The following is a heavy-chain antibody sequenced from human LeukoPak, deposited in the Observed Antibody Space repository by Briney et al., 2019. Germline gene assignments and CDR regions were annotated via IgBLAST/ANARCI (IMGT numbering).Heavy chain of an antibody. CDR2: IYYSGST. V-gene: IGHV4-59*01. CDR1: GGSISSYY. CDR3: ARGYDSSGYYYRAWFDP. Sequence: SETLSLTCTVSGGSISSYYWSWIRQPPGKGLEWIGYIYYSGSTNYNPSLKSRVTISVDTSKNQFSLKLSSVTAADTAVYYCARGYDSSGYYYRAWFDPWGQGTLVTVSS. J-gene: IGHJ5*02. D-gene: IGHD3-22*01.